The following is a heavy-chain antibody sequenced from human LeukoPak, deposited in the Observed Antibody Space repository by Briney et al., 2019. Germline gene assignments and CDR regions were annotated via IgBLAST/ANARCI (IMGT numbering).Heavy chain of an antibody. D-gene: IGHD1-14*01. J-gene: IGHJ4*02. CDR3: ARANAGITFDY. Sequence: PSETLSLTCTVSGGSISSGGYYWSWIRQHPGKGLEWIGYIYYSGSTYYNPSLKSRVTISVDTSKYQFSLKLSSVTAADTAVYYCARANAGITFDYWGQGTLVTVSS. V-gene: IGHV4-31*03. CDR1: GGSISSGGYY. CDR2: IYYSGST.